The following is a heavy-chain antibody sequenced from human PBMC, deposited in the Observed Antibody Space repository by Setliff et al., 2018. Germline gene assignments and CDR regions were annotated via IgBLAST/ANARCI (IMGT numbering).Heavy chain of an antibody. J-gene: IGHJ3*02. CDR3: TTDLGETSYYYDSSGYSPFDI. CDR1: GFIFSGSA. D-gene: IGHD3-22*01. CDR2: IRDKYNSYAI. V-gene: IGHV3-73*01. Sequence: RLSCAASGFIFSGSAIHWVRQASGKGLEWVGRIRDKYNSYAIAYAASVEGRFTISRDDSKNMAYLQMNSLKTEDTAVYYCTTDLGETSYYYDSSGYSPFDIWGQGTMVTVSS.